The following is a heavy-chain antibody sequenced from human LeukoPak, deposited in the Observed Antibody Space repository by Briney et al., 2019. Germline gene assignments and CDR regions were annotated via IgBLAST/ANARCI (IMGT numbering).Heavy chain of an antibody. J-gene: IGHJ6*03. CDR3: ARGPTDPDRYYYYYMDV. Sequence: GASVKVSCKASGGTFSSYAISWVRQAPGQGLEWMGGIIPIFGTANYAQKFQGRVTITADESTSTAYMELSSLRSEDTAVYYCARGPTDPDRYYYYYMDVWGKGTTVTVSS. CDR1: GGTFSSYA. V-gene: IGHV1-69*13. CDR2: IIPIFGTA.